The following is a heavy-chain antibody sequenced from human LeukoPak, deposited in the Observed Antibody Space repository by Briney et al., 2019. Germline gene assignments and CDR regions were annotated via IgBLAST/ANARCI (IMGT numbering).Heavy chain of an antibody. CDR2: INSDGSAT. Sequence: GRSLRLSCAASGFTFGSPWMHWVRQAPGRGLVWVSRINSDGSATAYADSVKGRFTISRDNAENTLYLQMNSLRAEDTAVYYCARGTAGYHSSYFDYWGQGTLVTVSS. CDR3: ARGTAGYHSSYFDY. D-gene: IGHD3-3*01. V-gene: IGHV3-74*01. CDR1: GFTFGSPW. J-gene: IGHJ4*02.